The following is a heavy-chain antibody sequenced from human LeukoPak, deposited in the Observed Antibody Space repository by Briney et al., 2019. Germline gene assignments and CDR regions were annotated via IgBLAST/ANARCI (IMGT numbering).Heavy chain of an antibody. CDR2: ISDSARST. D-gene: IGHD5-18*01. J-gene: IGHJ1*01. CDR1: GFTFNNYA. Sequence: GGSLRLSCAASGFTFNNYAMSWVRQPPGKGLEWVSGISDSARSTYYADSVKGRFTISRDNSKDTVYLQMNNLRAADTAFFCVRHDSYIPFWGQGSLVTVSP. CDR3: RHDSYIPF. V-gene: IGHV3-23*01.